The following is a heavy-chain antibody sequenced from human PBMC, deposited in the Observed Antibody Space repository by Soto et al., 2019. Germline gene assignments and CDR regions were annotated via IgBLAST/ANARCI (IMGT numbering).Heavy chain of an antibody. CDR2: ISSSSSYI. CDR3: ARDGIYSGSEGVNFDY. Sequence: EVQLVESGGGLVQPGGSLRLSCAASGFTFSSYSMNWVRQAPGKGLEWVSSISSSSSYIYYADSVKGRFTISRDNAKNSLYLQMNSLRAEDTAVYYCARDGIYSGSEGVNFDYWGQGTLVTVSS. CDR1: GFTFSSYS. D-gene: IGHD1-26*01. V-gene: IGHV3-21*01. J-gene: IGHJ4*02.